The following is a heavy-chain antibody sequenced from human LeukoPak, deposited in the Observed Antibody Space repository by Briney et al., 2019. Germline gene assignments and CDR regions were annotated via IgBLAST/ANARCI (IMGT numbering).Heavy chain of an antibody. CDR1: GYSFTDYY. V-gene: IGHV1-2*02. CDR3: ARADRLHGGPYLIGP. J-gene: IGHJ5*02. D-gene: IGHD2-21*01. Sequence: ASVKVSCKTSGYSFTDYYMHWVRQAPGQGLEWMGWIDPNSGGTSAAQKFQGRVTMTRDTSITTVYMEVSWLTSDDTAIYYCARADRLHGGPYLIGPWGQGTLVTVSS. CDR2: IDPNSGGT.